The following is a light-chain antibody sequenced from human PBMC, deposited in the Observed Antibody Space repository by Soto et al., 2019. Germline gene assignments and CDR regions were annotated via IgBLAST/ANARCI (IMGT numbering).Light chain of an antibody. CDR2: GAS. CDR1: QSVSST. J-gene: IGKJ1*01. Sequence: EIVMTQSPATLSVSPGERATLSCRASQSVSSTLAWYQQKPGQAPRLLIYGASTRATGIPARFSGSGSGTEFTITVSSLQSEDFAVYYCQQYNNWPRTFGQGTKVEIK. CDR3: QQYNNWPRT. V-gene: IGKV3-15*01.